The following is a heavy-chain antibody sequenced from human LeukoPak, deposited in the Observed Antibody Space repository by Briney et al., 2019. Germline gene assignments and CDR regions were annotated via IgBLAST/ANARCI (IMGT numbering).Heavy chain of an antibody. J-gene: IGHJ4*02. CDR1: GYSISSGYY. Sequence: SETLSLTCTVSGYSISSGYYWGWIRQPPGKGLEWIGSIYHSGSTYYNPSLKSRVTILLDTSKNQLSLKLSSVTAADTAVYYCARSEQLIRTFDYWGQGTLVTVSS. CDR2: IYHSGST. D-gene: IGHD6-13*01. V-gene: IGHV4-38-2*02. CDR3: ARSEQLIRTFDY.